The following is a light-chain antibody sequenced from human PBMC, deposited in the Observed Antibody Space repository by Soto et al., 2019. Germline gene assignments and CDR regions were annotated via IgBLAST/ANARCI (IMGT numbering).Light chain of an antibody. CDR3: QQRSNWPWT. CDR2: DAS. Sequence: EIVLTQSPATLSLSPGERATLSCRASQSVSSYLAWYQQKPGQAPRLLIYDASNRATGIPARFSGSESGTDFTLTISSREPEECAVYYGQQRSNWPWTFGQGTKVEIK. J-gene: IGKJ1*01. CDR1: QSVSSY. V-gene: IGKV3-11*01.